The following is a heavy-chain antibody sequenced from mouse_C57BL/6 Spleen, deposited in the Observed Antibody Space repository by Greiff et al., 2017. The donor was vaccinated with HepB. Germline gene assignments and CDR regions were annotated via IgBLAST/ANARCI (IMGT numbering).Heavy chain of an antibody. V-gene: IGHV3-6*01. D-gene: IGHD4-1*01. CDR2: ISYDGSN. CDR3: ARDLTGTRDWYFDV. CDR1: GYSITSGYY. Sequence: ESGPGLVKPSQSLSLTCSVTGYSITSGYYWNWIRQFPGNKLEWMGYISYDGSNNYNPSLKNRIPITRDTSKNQFFLKLNSVTTEDTATYYWARDLTGTRDWYFDVWGTGTTVTVSS. J-gene: IGHJ1*03.